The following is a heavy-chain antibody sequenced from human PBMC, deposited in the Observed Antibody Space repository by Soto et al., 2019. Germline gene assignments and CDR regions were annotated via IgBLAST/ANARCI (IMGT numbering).Heavy chain of an antibody. CDR2: INPSGGST. CDR1: GYTFTSYY. CDR3: ARESITMVRGVIVVVLSFDY. J-gene: IGHJ4*02. D-gene: IGHD3-10*01. V-gene: IGHV1-46*03. Sequence: GASVKVSCKASGYTFTSYYMHWVRQAPGQGLEWMGIINPSGGSTSYAQKFQGRVTMTRDTSTSTVYMELSSLRSEDTAVYYCARESITMVRGVIVVVLSFDYWGQGTLVTVSS.